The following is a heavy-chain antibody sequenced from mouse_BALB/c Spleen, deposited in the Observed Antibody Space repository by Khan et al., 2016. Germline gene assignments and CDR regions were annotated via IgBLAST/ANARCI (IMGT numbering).Heavy chain of an antibody. J-gene: IGHJ4*01. Sequence: EVQLQESGPGLVKPSQSLSLTCSVTGYSITSGYAWNWIRQFPGNKLEWMGYISYSGSTSYNPSLKSRISITRDTSKNQFFLQLNSVTTEDTATYYCARSYGSSYAMDYWGQGTSVTVSS. D-gene: IGHD1-1*01. CDR3: ARSYGSSYAMDY. CDR1: GYSITSGYA. CDR2: ISYSGST. V-gene: IGHV3-2*02.